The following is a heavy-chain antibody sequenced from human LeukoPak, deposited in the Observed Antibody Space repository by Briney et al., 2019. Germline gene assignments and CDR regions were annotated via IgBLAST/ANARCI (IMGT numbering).Heavy chain of an antibody. CDR2: ISSSSSYI. Sequence: GGSLRLSCAASGFTSSSYSMNWVRQAPGKGLEWVSSISSSSSYIYYADSVKGRFTISRDNAKNSLYLQMNSLRAEDTAVYYCARVNGYIDSPDYWGQGTLVTVSS. V-gene: IGHV3-21*01. CDR1: GFTSSSYS. J-gene: IGHJ4*02. D-gene: IGHD5-24*01. CDR3: ARVNGYIDSPDY.